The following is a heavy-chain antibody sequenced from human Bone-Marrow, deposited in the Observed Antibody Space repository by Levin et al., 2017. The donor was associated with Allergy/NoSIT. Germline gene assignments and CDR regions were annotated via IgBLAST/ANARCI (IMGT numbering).Heavy chain of an antibody. CDR2: ISGRDDIT. CDR3: AKDSVFRFLEWYHAFDS. CDR1: GFSFSRFG. D-gene: IGHD3-3*01. Sequence: PGGSLRLSCTASGFSFSRFGMSWVRQAPGKGLDWVATISGRDDITDYADSVKGRFTISRANSKNTLYLQMDSLTADDPAVFYFAKDSVFRFLEWYHAFDSWGVGTMVIVYS. J-gene: IGHJ3*01. V-gene: IGHV3-23*01.